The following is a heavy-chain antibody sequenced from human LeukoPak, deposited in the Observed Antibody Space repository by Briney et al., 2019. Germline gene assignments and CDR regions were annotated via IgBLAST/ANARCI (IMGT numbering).Heavy chain of an antibody. CDR3: ARDLGEAGYNSNKAFDI. CDR2: ITSSGNNI. V-gene: IGHV3-21*01. J-gene: IGHJ3*02. Sequence: GGSLRLSCAASGFTFSSYIMNWVRQAAGKGLEWVSSITSSGNNIYYADSMKGRFTISRDNAKNSLYLQMNSLRAEDTAVYYCARDLGEAGYNSNKAFDIWGQGTMVTVSS. D-gene: IGHD5-24*01. CDR1: GFTFSSYI.